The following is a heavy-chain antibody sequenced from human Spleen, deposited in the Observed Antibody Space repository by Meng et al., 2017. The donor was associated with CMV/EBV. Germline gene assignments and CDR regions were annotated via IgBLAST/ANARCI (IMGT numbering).Heavy chain of an antibody. CDR3: TTYRVAVAGNWFDP. D-gene: IGHD6-19*01. Sequence: SGFTSTTYAMHWVRQAPGKGLEWVAVISYDGSNKYYADSVTGRFTISRDNSQNTLYLEVSSLRPEDTALYYCTTYRVAVAGNWFDPWGQGTLVTVSS. V-gene: IGHV3-30-3*01. CDR2: ISYDGSNK. CDR1: GFTSTTYA. J-gene: IGHJ5*02.